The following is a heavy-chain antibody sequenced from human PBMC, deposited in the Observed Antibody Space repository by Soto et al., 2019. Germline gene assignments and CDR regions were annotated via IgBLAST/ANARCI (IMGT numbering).Heavy chain of an antibody. Sequence: GSLRLSCAASGFTFSSYSMNWVRQAPGKGLEWISYITYSSSYSTIDYADFVKGRFTISRDNARNTLYLQMNSLRAEDTAVYYCARAYYDTGGPTPFLQYHYGMDVWGQGTTVTVSS. CDR3: ARAYYDTGGPTPFLQYHYGMDV. D-gene: IGHD3-22*01. V-gene: IGHV3-48*01. CDR1: GFTFSSYS. CDR2: ITYSSSYSTI. J-gene: IGHJ6*02.